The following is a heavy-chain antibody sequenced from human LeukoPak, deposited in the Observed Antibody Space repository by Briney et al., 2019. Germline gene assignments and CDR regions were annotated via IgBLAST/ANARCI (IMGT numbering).Heavy chain of an antibody. D-gene: IGHD1-26*01. CDR2: IDSHNGDR. V-gene: IGHV1-18*01. CDR1: GYSFVFFG. Sequence: ASVKVSCKASGYSFVFFGVSWVRQAPGQGLEWMGWIDSHNGDRNYADKLQDRVTLTTDTSTTTSYMELRSLRSDDTAVYYCARAVSGSLYGALDFWGQGTLVTVSA. J-gene: IGHJ4*02. CDR3: ARAVSGSLYGALDF.